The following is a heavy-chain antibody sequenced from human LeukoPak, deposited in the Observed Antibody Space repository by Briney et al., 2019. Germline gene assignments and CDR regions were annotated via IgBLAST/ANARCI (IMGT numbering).Heavy chain of an antibody. CDR3: ARCGSDYDGGAFDI. CDR2: IYSDRRT. Sequence: GGPLRLSCAASGFIVRSHYMSWVRQAPEKGLAWVAVIYSDRRTHYGDSVKGRFTISRDNSNNTLLLQMNSLRGEDTAVYYCARCGSDYDGGAFDIWGQGTVVTVSS. CDR1: GFIVRSHY. D-gene: IGHD2-21*02. J-gene: IGHJ3*02. V-gene: IGHV3-53*01.